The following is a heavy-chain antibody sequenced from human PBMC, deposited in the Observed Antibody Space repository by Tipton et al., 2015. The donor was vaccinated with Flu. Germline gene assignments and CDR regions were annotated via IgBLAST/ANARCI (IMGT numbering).Heavy chain of an antibody. CDR3: ARSGVVGPYYYYMDV. D-gene: IGHD3-3*01. CDR1: GASISSHY. V-gene: IGHV4-4*07. CDR2: IYTSGST. J-gene: IGHJ6*03. Sequence: VKPSETLSLTCTVSGASISSHYWSWIRQSADKGLEWIGRIYTSGSTNYNPSLKSRVTISVDTSKNQFFLELTSVTAADTAVYYCARSGVVGPYYYYMDVWGKGTTVTVSS.